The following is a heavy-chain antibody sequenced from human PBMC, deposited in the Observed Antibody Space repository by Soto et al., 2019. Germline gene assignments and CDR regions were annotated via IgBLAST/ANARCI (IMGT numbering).Heavy chain of an antibody. CDR2: IYSGGST. V-gene: IGHV3-53*01. CDR3: ARDRVESGYPEYFQH. CDR1: GITVSSNY. D-gene: IGHD3-22*01. Sequence: EVQLVESGGGLIQPGGSLRLSCAASGITVSSNYMSWVRQAPGKGLEWVSVIYSGGSTYYADSVKGRFTISRDNSKNTLYLQMNSLRAEDTAVYYCARDRVESGYPEYFQHWGQGTLATVSS. J-gene: IGHJ1*01.